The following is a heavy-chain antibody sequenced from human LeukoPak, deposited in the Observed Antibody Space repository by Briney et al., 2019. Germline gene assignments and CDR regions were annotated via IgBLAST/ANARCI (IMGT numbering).Heavy chain of an antibody. CDR3: ARLMVPASYYYYYMDV. D-gene: IGHD2-8*01. J-gene: IGHJ6*03. V-gene: IGHV4-34*01. CDR2: INHSGST. CDR1: GGSFSGYY. Sequence: SETLSLTCAVYGGSFSGYYWSWIRQPPGKGLEWIGEINHSGSTNYNPSLKSRVTISVDTSKNQFSLKLSSVTAADTAVYYCARLMVPASYYYYYMDVWGKGTTVTVSS.